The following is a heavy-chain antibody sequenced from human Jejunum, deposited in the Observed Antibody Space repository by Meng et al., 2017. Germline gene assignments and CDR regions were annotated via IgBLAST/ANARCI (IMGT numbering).Heavy chain of an antibody. V-gene: IGHV3-74*01. Sequence: GESLKISCAASGFTFTTYWMHWVRQPPGKGLVWVSHINTVGSTTTYADSVKGRFTISRDNAKNTLYLEMNNLRAEDTAVYYCAREGKVTLDYWGQGNLVTVSS. CDR3: AREGKVTLDY. CDR2: INTVGSTT. J-gene: IGHJ4*02. CDR1: GFTFTTYW. D-gene: IGHD4-23*01.